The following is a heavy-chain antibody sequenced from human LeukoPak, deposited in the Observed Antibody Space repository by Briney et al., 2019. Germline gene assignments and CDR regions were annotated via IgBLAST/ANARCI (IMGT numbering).Heavy chain of an antibody. V-gene: IGHV3-7*04. Sequence: GGSLRLSCTASGFTFRTYWMSWVRQAPGEGLEWVANIHPEGNEKYHVDSVKGRFTISRDNAKNSLYLQINSLRVEDTAVYYCARGDDFSGDYGGQGTLVTVS. D-gene: IGHD2-21*02. CDR1: GFTFRTYW. CDR3: ARGDDFSGDY. CDR2: IHPEGNEK. J-gene: IGHJ4*02.